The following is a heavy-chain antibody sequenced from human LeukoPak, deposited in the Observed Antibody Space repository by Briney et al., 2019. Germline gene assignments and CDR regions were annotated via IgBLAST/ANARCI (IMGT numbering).Heavy chain of an antibody. Sequence: GGSLRLSCAASGITFSSYAMNWVRQAPGKGLEWVSAISGSGGSTYYADSVKGRFTISRDDSKNTLYLQMNSLRAEDTAVYYCAKDPPPVIAGSSNWFDPWGQGTLVTVSS. CDR3: AKDPPPVIAGSSNWFDP. D-gene: IGHD2/OR15-2a*01. V-gene: IGHV3-23*01. J-gene: IGHJ5*02. CDR2: ISGSGGST. CDR1: GITFSSYA.